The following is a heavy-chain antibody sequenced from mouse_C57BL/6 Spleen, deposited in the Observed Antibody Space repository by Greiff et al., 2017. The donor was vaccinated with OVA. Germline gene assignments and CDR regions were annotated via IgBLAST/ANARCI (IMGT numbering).Heavy chain of an antibody. V-gene: IGHV5-16*01. CDR1: GFTFSDYY. J-gene: IGHJ1*03. CDR3: ARGVPYFDV. CDR2: INYDGSSP. Sequence: EVKLMESEGGLVQPGSSMKLSCTVSGFTFSDYYMAWVRQVPEKGLEWVANINYDGSSPYYLDSLKSRFIISRDNAKNILYLQMSSLKSEDTATYYCARGVPYFDVWGTGTTVTVSS.